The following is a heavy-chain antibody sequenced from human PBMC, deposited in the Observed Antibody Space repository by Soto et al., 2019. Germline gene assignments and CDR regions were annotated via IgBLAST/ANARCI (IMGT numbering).Heavy chain of an antibody. CDR3: ARTPYVWGSYRYQRPFDY. V-gene: IGHV3-23*01. CDR1: GFTFSSYA. Sequence: PGGSLRLSCAASGFTFSSYAMSWVRQAPGQGLEWVSAISGSGGSTYYADPAKGRFTISRDNSKNTPYLQMNSLRAEDTAVYYCARTPYVWGSYRYQRPFDYWGQGTLVTVSS. J-gene: IGHJ4*02. CDR2: ISGSGGST. D-gene: IGHD3-16*02.